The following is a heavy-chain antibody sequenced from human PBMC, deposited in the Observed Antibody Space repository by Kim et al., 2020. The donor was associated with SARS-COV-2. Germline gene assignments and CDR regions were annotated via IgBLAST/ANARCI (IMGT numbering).Heavy chain of an antibody. CDR3: ARRMGSYYYGMDV. Sequence: YAASVKGRFTISRDNSKNTLYLQRNSLRAEDTAVYYCARRMGSYYYGMDVWGQGTTVTVSS. J-gene: IGHJ6*02. D-gene: IGHD3-10*01. V-gene: IGHV3-30*01.